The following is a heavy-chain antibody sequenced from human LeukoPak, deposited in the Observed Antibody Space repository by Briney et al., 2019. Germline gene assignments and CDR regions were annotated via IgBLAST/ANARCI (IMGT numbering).Heavy chain of an antibody. CDR2: INHSGST. CDR3: ARGCLVARRNQLLRGRLFDY. Sequence: SETLSLTCAVYGGSFSGYYWSWIRQPPGKGLEWIGEINHSGSTNYNPSLKSRVTISVDTSKNQFFLKLSSVTAADTAVYYCARGCLVARRNQLLRGRLFDYWGQGTLVTVSS. V-gene: IGHV4-34*01. D-gene: IGHD2-2*01. CDR1: GGSFSGYY. J-gene: IGHJ4*02.